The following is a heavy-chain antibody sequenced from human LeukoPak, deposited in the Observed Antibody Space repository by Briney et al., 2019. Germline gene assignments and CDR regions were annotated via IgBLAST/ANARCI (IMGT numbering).Heavy chain of an antibody. CDR1: GGPISSYY. J-gene: IGHJ4*02. D-gene: IGHD3-3*01. V-gene: IGHV4-59*01. Sequence: SETLSLTCTVSGGPISSYYWSWIRQPPGKGLEWIGYIYYSGSTNYNPSLKSRVTMSVDTSKNQFSLKLSSVTAADTAVYYCARASGYYYPPGYWGQGTLVTVSS. CDR3: ARASGYYYPPGY. CDR2: IYYSGST.